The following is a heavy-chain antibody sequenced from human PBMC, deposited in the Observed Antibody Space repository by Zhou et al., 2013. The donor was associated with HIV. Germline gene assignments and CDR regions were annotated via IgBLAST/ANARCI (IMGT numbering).Heavy chain of an antibody. CDR3: ARRPTWWEGYFDL. CDR1: GYSFTDYY. CDR2: ISTYNGNT. D-gene: IGHD1-26*01. V-gene: IGHV1-18*04. Sequence: QEQLVQSGAEVKKPGASVKVSCKASGYSFTDYYIHWMRQAPGQGLEWMGWISTYNGNTNYAQKLHGRVTMTTDTSTSTAYMELRSLRSDDTAVYYCARRPTWWEGYFDLVGPWPPWSLSP. J-gene: IGHJ2*01.